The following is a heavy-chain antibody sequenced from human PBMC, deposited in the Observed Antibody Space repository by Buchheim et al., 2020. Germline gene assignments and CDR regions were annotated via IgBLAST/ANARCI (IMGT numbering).Heavy chain of an antibody. J-gene: IGHJ6*02. Sequence: QVQLQQWGAGLLKPSETLSLTCAVYGGSFSGYYWSWIRQPPGKGLEWIGEINHSGSTNYNPSLKSRVTISVDTSKNQFSLKLSSVTAADTAVYYCARGPSFSRYCSGGSCYRYYYYGMDVWGQGTT. CDR2: INHSGST. D-gene: IGHD2-15*01. CDR1: GGSFSGYY. V-gene: IGHV4-34*01. CDR3: ARGPSFSRYCSGGSCYRYYYYGMDV.